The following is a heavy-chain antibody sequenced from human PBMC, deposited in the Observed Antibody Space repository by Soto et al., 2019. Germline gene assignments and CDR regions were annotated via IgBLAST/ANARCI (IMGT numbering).Heavy chain of an antibody. D-gene: IGHD6-13*01. CDR2: ISSSSSTI. V-gene: IGHV3-48*01. Sequence: GGSLRLSCAASGFTFSSYSMNWVRQAPGKGLEWVSYISSSSSTIYYADSVKGRFTISRDNAKNSLYLQMNSLRAEDTAVYYCASPAYSSSSFWGKGTTVTVSS. CDR3: ASPAYSSSSF. CDR1: GFTFSSYS. J-gene: IGHJ6*04.